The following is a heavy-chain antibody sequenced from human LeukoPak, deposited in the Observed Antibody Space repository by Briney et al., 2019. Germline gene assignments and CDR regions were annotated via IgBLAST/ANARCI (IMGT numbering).Heavy chain of an antibody. Sequence: GGSLRLSCAASGFTFSSYWMHWVRQVPGKGLVWVARINPGGSSITYADSVKGRFTISRDNAKNTLYLQMDSLRAEDTGAYYCARSNQADDYWGQGTLVTVSS. CDR3: ARSNQADDY. CDR1: GFTFSSYW. CDR2: INPGGSSI. V-gene: IGHV3-74*01. D-gene: IGHD1-14*01. J-gene: IGHJ4*02.